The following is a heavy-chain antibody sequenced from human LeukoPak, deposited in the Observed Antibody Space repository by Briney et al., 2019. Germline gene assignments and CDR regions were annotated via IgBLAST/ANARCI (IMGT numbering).Heavy chain of an antibody. CDR1: GGSFSGYY. CDR2: INHSGST. J-gene: IGHJ6*02. V-gene: IGHV4-34*01. CDR3: ARGPGYYYGMDV. Sequence: SETLSLTCAVYGGSFSGYYWSSIRRPPGKGLEWIGEINHSGSTNYNPSLKSRVTISVDTSKNQFSLKLSSVTAADTAVYYCARGPGYYYGMDVWGQGTTVTVSS.